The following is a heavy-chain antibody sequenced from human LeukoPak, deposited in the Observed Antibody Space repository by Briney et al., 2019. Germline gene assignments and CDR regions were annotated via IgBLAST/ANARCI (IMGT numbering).Heavy chain of an antibody. CDR1: GGSFSGYY. CDR3: ARGSKYYDILG. Sequence: SETLSLTCAVYGGSFSGYYWSWIRQPPGKGLEWIGEINHSGSTNYNPSLKSRVTISVDTSKNQFSLKLSSVTAADTAVYYCARGSKYYDILGWGQGTLVTVSS. J-gene: IGHJ4*02. D-gene: IGHD3-9*01. CDR2: INHSGST. V-gene: IGHV4-34*01.